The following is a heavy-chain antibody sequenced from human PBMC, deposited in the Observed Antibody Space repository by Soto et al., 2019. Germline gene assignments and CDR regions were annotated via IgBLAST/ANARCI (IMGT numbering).Heavy chain of an antibody. V-gene: IGHV4-31*03. CDR1: GGSISSGGYY. D-gene: IGHD3-22*01. CDR2: IYYSGST. Sequence: TLSLTCTVSGGSISSGGYYWSWIRQHPGKGLEWIGYIYYSGSTYYNPSLKSRVTISVDTSKNQFSLKLSSVTAADTAVYYCARHNYDSSGYYHYYYGMAVWGQGTTVTVSS. J-gene: IGHJ6*02. CDR3: ARHNYDSSGYYHYYYGMAV.